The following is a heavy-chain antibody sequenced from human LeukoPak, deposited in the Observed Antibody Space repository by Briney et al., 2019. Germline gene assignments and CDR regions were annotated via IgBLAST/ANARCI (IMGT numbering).Heavy chain of an antibody. CDR3: VKSLSVASMDLYDAFHI. J-gene: IGHJ3*02. Sequence: PGGSLRLSCAASGFTFDDYAMHWVRQAPGKGLEWVSGITWSRNVLEYADSVKGRFTISRDNAKNSLYLQMNSLRAEDTALYYCVKSLSVASMDLYDAFHIWGQGTMVTVSS. CDR1: GFTFDDYA. D-gene: IGHD2/OR15-2a*01. V-gene: IGHV3-9*01. CDR2: ITWSRNVL.